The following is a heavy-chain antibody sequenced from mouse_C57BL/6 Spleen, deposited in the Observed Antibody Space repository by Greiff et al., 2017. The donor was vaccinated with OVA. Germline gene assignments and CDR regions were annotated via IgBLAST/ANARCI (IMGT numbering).Heavy chain of an antibody. CDR3: ADDPLDY. J-gene: IGHJ2*01. CDR1: GYAFSSSW. Sequence: VKLQESGPELVKPGASVKISCKASGYAFSSSWMNWVKQRPGKGLEWIGRIYPGDGDTNYNGKFKGKATLTADKSSSTAYMQLSSLTSEDSAVYFCADDPLDYWGQGTTLTVSS. CDR2: IYPGDGDT. V-gene: IGHV1-82*01. D-gene: IGHD2-3*01.